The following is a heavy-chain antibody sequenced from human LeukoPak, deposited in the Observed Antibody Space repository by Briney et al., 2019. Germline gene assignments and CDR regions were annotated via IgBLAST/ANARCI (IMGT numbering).Heavy chain of an antibody. J-gene: IGHJ6*02. CDR2: ISSSSSYI. CDR1: GFTFSSYS. CDR3: AKGFLESSYGMDV. D-gene: IGHD3-3*01. Sequence: GGSLRLSCAASGFTFSSYSMNWVRQAPGKGLEWVSSISSSSSYIYYADSVKGRFTISRDNAKNSLYLQMNSLRAEDTAVYYCAKGFLESSYGMDVWGQGTTVTVSS. V-gene: IGHV3-21*01.